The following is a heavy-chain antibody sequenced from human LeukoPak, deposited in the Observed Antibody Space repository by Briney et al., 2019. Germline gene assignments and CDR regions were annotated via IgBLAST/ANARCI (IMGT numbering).Heavy chain of an antibody. V-gene: IGHV3-30*07. Sequence: VRQAPGKGLEWVAVISYDGSNKYYADSVKGRFTISRDNSKNTLYLQMNSLRAEDTAVYYCGGPLGYWGQGTLVTVSS. CDR2: ISYDGSNK. CDR3: GGPLGY. D-gene: IGHD7-27*01. J-gene: IGHJ4*02.